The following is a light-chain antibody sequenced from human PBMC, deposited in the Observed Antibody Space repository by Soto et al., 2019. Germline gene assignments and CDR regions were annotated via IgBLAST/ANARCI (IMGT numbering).Light chain of an antibody. CDR3: RSYAGSNNLGV. CDR2: EVS. Sequence: QSALTQPPSASGSPGQSVTISCTGTSSDVGGYNYVSWYQQHPGKAPKLMIYEVSKRPSGVPDRFSGSKSGNTASLTVSGLQAEDEADYYCRSYAGSNNLGVFGGWTKLTVL. V-gene: IGLV2-8*01. CDR1: SSDVGGYNY. J-gene: IGLJ2*01.